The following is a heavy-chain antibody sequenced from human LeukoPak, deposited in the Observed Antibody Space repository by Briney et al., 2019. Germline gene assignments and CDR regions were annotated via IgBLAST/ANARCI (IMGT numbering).Heavy chain of an antibody. CDR3: SRERIHCSGDDCKSYFDY. J-gene: IGHJ4*02. Sequence: GGSLRLSCATSEFTFRHYWMTWVRQAPGKGLEWVANIREDGGEINYLGSVKGRFTISRDNAKNSLYLEMNSLRAEDTAVYYCSRERIHCSGDDCKSYFDYWGQGTLVTVSS. CDR2: IREDGGEI. CDR1: EFTFRHYW. D-gene: IGHD2-15*01. V-gene: IGHV3-7*01.